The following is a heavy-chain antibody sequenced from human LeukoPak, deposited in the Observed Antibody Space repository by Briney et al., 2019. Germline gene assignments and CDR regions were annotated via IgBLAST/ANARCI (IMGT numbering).Heavy chain of an antibody. J-gene: IGHJ4*02. D-gene: IGHD4-11*01. CDR1: GYTFTGYY. CDR2: INPNSGGA. V-gene: IGHV1-2*02. Sequence: VASVKVSCKASGYTFTGYYIHWVRQAPGQGLEWMGWINPNSGGANYAQRFQDRVTMTRDTSISTAYMELTRLTSDDTAVYYCARTYTVETGFFADYWGQGTLVTVSS. CDR3: ARTYTVETGFFADY.